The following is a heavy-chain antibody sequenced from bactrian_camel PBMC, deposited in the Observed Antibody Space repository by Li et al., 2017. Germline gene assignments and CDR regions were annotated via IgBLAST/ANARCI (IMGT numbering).Heavy chain of an antibody. CDR3: AARGPYCYTKLSVRDFTY. V-gene: IGHV3S40*01. CDR2: IATGSGNT. D-gene: IGHD2*01. CDR1: GYTYNRNC. Sequence: DVQLVESGGGSVRTGGSLELSCAASGYTYNRNCMAWFRQAPGKEREGVARIATGSGNTYYADSVKGRFTISQDNAKNTVYLQMNSLKPEDTAMYYCAARGPYCYTKLSVRDFTYWGQGTQVTVS. J-gene: IGHJ6*01.